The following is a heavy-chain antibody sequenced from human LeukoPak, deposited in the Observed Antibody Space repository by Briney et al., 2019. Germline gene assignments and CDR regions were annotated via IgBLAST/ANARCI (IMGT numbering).Heavy chain of an antibody. CDR3: ARDLERYDFWSGDLGY. Sequence: PGGSLRLSCAASGFTFSSYWMHWVRQAPGKGLVWVSRINSDGSSTSYADSVKGRFTIPRNNAKNTLYLQMNSLRAEDTAVYYFARDLERYDFWSGDLGYWGQGTLVTVSS. CDR2: INSDGSST. CDR1: GFTFSSYW. D-gene: IGHD3-3*01. V-gene: IGHV3-74*01. J-gene: IGHJ4*02.